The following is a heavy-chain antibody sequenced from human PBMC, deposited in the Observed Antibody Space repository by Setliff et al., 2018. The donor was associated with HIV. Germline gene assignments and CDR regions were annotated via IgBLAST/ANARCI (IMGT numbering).Heavy chain of an antibody. J-gene: IGHJ6*03. Sequence: SVKVSCKASGGTFSTYALSWVRQAPGQGLEWMGGVIPIFGTANYAQKFRGRVTITADESTRTAYMELSSLRSEDTAVDYCASGDMAAADPYYYYYYMDVWGEGTPVTVSS. CDR1: GGTFSTYA. D-gene: IGHD6-13*01. CDR2: VIPIFGTA. V-gene: IGHV1-69*13. CDR3: ASGDMAAADPYYYYYYMDV.